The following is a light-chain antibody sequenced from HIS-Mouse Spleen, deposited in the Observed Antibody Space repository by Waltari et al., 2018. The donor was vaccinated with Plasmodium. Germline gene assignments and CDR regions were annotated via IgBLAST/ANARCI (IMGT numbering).Light chain of an antibody. Sequence: QPALTQPAPWSGPPGRSTPIPCTGTTSDVGSITFVSWYQPPPGKAPKLMIFEGSKRPSGVSNRFSGSKSGNTASLTISGLQAEDEADYYCCSYAGSSTFVFGGGTKLTVL. CDR1: TSDVGSITF. CDR3: CSYAGSSTFV. J-gene: IGLJ3*02. CDR2: EGS. V-gene: IGLV2-23*03.